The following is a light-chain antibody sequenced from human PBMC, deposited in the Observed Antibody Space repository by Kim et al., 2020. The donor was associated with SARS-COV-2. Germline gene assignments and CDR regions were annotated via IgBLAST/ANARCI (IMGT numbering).Light chain of an antibody. V-gene: IGLV1-47*01. J-gene: IGLJ3*02. CDR1: RANIGNNF. Sequence: GQTVTISCSGGRANIGNNFVFWYRQLPGADPRLLMYRNVQRPSGVPDRISGSKSGTSASLVISDLRSEDEADYICSSWDDTLNSQLFGGGTKVTVL. CDR3: SSWDDTLNSQL. CDR2: RNV.